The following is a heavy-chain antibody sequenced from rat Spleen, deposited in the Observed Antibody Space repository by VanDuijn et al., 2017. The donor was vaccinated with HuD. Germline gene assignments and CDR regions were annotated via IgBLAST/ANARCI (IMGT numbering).Heavy chain of an antibody. J-gene: IGHJ2*01. CDR1: GFTFSNYY. D-gene: IGHD1-9*01. V-gene: IGHV5-29*01. CDR3: ARPTTGIPFNY. Sequence: EVQLVESGGGLVQPGRSLKLSCAASGFTFSNYYMAWVRQAPTKGLEWVATISYDGTITYYRDSVKGRFTVSRDNAKSILYLQVDSPRSEDTAIYYCARPTTGIPFNYWGQGVMVTVSS. CDR2: ISYDGTIT.